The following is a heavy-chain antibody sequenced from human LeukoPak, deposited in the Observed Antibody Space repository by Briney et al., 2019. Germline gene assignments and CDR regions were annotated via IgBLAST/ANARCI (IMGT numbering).Heavy chain of an antibody. CDR3: VRGYCDFWSGNPGDVFDI. J-gene: IGHJ3*02. CDR2: IYISGST. Sequence: SETLSLTCAVSGGAISRYYWGWIRQPAGKAQWWIVRIYISGSTNYNPSLKSRVSISVDTSNIQFSVMLGSVTAADTAVYHCVRGYCDFWSGNPGDVFDIWGQGTMVRVSS. D-gene: IGHD3-3*01. V-gene: IGHV4-4*07. CDR1: GGAISRYY.